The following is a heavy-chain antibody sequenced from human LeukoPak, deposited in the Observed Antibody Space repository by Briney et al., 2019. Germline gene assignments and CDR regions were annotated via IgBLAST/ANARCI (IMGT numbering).Heavy chain of an antibody. V-gene: IGHV3-23*01. D-gene: IGHD2-15*01. Sequence: GGSLRLSCAASGFTFSSYAMSWVRQAPGKGLEWVSAISGSGGSTYYADSVKGRFTISRDNSKNTLYLQMNSLRAEDTAVYYCAKLVVKGLGSRSAAPGGYAFDIWGQGTMVTVSS. CDR1: GFTFSSYA. CDR2: ISGSGGST. CDR3: AKLVVKGLGSRSAAPGGYAFDI. J-gene: IGHJ3*02.